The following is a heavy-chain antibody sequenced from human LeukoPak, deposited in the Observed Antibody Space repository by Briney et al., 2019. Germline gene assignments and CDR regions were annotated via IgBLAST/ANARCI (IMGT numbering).Heavy chain of an antibody. CDR3: AKDRYTSGWYLDY. CDR1: GFAFSSYA. Sequence: WGSLRLSCAASGFAFSSYAMSWVRQAPGKGLEWVSTISGSGGSTYYADSVKGRFTISRDNSKNTLYLQMNSLRAEDTAVYYCAKDRYTSGWYLDYWGQGTLVTVSS. V-gene: IGHV3-23*01. D-gene: IGHD6-19*01. J-gene: IGHJ4*02. CDR2: ISGSGGST.